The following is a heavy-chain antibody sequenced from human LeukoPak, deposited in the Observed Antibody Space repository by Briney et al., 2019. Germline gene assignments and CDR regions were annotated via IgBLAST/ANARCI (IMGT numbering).Heavy chain of an antibody. J-gene: IGHJ5*02. CDR3: ARDYCSSTSCYVAFDP. CDR2: IGAYYGNT. V-gene: IGHV1-18*01. Sequence: GASVKVSCKASGYTFTSYGISWVRQAPGQGLEWMGWIGAYYGNTNYAQKLQGRVTMTTDTSTSTAYMELRSLRSDDTAVYYCARDYCSSTSCYVAFDPWGQGTLVTVSS. D-gene: IGHD2-2*01. CDR1: GYTFTSYG.